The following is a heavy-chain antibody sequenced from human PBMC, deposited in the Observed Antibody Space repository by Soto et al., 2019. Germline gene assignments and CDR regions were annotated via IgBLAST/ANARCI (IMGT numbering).Heavy chain of an antibody. D-gene: IGHD4-17*01. J-gene: IGHJ4*02. CDR3: ARGGTAVTTGFDY. V-gene: IGHV4-30-2*01. CDR2: IYHGVNT. CDR1: GDSIASGAYS. Sequence: PSETLSLTCAVSGDSIASGAYSWNWIRQPPGKGLEWIGYIYHGVNTYYNPSLKSRVNISADKSRNQFSLRLTSVTAADTALYYCARGGTAVTTGFDYWGQGTLVTVSS.